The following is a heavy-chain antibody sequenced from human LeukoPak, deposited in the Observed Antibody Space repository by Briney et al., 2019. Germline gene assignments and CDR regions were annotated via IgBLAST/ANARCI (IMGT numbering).Heavy chain of an antibody. J-gene: IGHJ4*02. CDR3: ARDNPYGDYDY. D-gene: IGHD4-17*01. V-gene: IGHV4-38-2*02. CDR1: GYSISSGYY. Sequence: PSETLSLTCSVSGYSISSGYYWAWIRQPPGKGLEWIGSIYHSGSTYYNPSLKSRVSISVDTSKNQFSLKLSSVTAADTALYYCARDNPYGDYDYWGQGTLVTVSS. CDR2: IYHSGST.